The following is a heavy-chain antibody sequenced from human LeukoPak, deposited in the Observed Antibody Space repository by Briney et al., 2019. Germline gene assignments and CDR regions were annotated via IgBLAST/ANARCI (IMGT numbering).Heavy chain of an antibody. V-gene: IGHV1-3*01. D-gene: IGHD2-2*02. J-gene: IGHJ4*02. Sequence: ASVKVSCKASGYTFTSYAMHWVRQAPGQRLEWMGWINAGNGNTKYSQKFQGRVTMTRDTSISTAYMELSRLRSDDTAVYYCARIPDIVVVPAAIRFDYWGQGTLVTVSS. CDR3: ARIPDIVVVPAAIRFDY. CDR1: GYTFTSYA. CDR2: INAGNGNT.